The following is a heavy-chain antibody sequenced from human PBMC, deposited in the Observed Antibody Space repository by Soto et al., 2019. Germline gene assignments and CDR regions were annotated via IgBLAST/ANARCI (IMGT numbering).Heavy chain of an antibody. Sequence: PSETLSLTCTVSGGSISSSSYYWGWIRQPPGKGLEWIGSIYYSGSTYYNPSLKSRVTISVDTSKNQFSLKLSSVTAADTAVYYCASLGGSRCNYGSLDYWGQGNLVTVSS. CDR2: IYYSGST. V-gene: IGHV4-39*01. J-gene: IGHJ4*02. CDR1: GGSISSSSYY. D-gene: IGHD5-18*01. CDR3: ASLGGSRCNYGSLDY.